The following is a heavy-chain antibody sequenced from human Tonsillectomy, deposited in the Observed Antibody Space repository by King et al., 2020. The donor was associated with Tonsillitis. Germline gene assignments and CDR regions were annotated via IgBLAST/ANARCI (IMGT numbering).Heavy chain of an antibody. J-gene: IGHJ2*01. CDR1: GGSISNHY. V-gene: IGHV4-4*07. Sequence: HVQLQESGPGLVKPSETLSLTCTVSGGSISNHYWSWIRQSAGKGLEWIVRIYISGTTNYNPSLKSRVTMSVDTSKNQFSLRWTSVTAADTAVYYCARGGGLGWYFDLWGRGTLVTVSS. D-gene: IGHD3/OR15-3a*01. CDR2: IYISGTT. CDR3: ARGGGLGWYFDL.